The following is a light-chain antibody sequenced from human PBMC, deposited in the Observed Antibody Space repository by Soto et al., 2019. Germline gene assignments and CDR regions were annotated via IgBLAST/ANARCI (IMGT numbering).Light chain of an antibody. Sequence: QSVLTQPRSVSASPGQSVTIPCSGSRSDVGGYNLVSWYQQKTGEVPKVIIYDVFKRPSGVPDLFVGSKSGNKATLTISGLQGDDEADFHCGSYAGRFICLFGGETKLTVL. CDR2: DVF. CDR1: RSDVGGYNL. J-gene: IGLJ3*02. V-gene: IGLV2-11*01. CDR3: GSYAGRFICL.